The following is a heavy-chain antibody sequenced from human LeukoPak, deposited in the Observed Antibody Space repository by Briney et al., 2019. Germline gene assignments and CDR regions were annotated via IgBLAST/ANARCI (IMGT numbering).Heavy chain of an antibody. CDR3: ARSNNDGDYLGVGFGY. Sequence: ASVKVSCKASGYTFSIYAMNWVRQAPGQGLEWMGWINTNTGNPTYAQGFTGRFVFSLDTSVSTAYLQISSLQAEDTAVYYCARSNNDGDYLGVGFGYWGQGTLVTVSS. CDR2: INTNTGNP. V-gene: IGHV7-4-1*02. CDR1: GYTFSIYA. D-gene: IGHD4-17*01. J-gene: IGHJ4*02.